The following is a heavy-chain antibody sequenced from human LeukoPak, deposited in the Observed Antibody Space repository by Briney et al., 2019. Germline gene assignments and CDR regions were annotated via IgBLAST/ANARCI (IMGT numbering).Heavy chain of an antibody. J-gene: IGHJ5*02. CDR2: IYYSGGT. CDR1: GGSISSYY. D-gene: IGHD2-2*01. CDR3: ARGHIVVVPAAKNWSDP. Sequence: PSETLSLTCTVSGGSISSYYWSWIRQPPGKGLEWIGYIYYSGGTNYNPSLKSRVTISVDTSKNQFSLKLSSVTAADTAVYYCARGHIVVVPAAKNWSDPWGQGTLVTVSS. V-gene: IGHV4-59*01.